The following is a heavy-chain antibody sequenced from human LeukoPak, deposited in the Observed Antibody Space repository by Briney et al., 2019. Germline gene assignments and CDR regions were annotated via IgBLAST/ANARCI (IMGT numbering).Heavy chain of an antibody. CDR1: GFTFSSYV. CDR2: ISYDGSNE. D-gene: IGHD6-19*01. Sequence: GRSLRLSCAASGFTFSSYVMHWVRQAPGKGLEWVAIISYDGSNEYYADSVKGRFTISRDNSKNTLYLQMRSLRAEDTAVYYCAKGQWLAYSVDSWGQGILVTVSS. J-gene: IGHJ4*02. CDR3: AKGQWLAYSVDS. V-gene: IGHV3-30*04.